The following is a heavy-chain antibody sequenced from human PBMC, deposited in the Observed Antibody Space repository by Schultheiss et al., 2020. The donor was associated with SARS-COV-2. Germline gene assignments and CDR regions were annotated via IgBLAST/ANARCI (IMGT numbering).Heavy chain of an antibody. J-gene: IGHJ6*02. CDR3: ARPPGGLHLGELSSKSAHYYYYYGMDV. CDR1: GFTFDDYA. V-gene: IGHV3-9*01. D-gene: IGHD3-16*02. CDR2: ISWNSGSI. Sequence: SLKISCAASGFTFDDYAMHWVRQAPGKGLEWVSGISWNSGSIGYADSVKGRFTISRDNAKNSLYLQMNSLRAEDTALYYCARPPGGLHLGELSSKSAHYYYYYGMDVWGQGTTVTVSS.